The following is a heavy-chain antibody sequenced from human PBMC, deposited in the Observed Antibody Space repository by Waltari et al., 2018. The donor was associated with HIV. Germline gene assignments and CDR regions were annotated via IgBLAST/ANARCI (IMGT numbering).Heavy chain of an antibody. V-gene: IGHV3-21*01. J-gene: IGHJ6*02. Sequence: EVQLVESGGGLVKPGGSLRPSCAGSGFTFTSYGMNWVRQAPGKGLGWVAYISSRSGHMKSADSVKGRFTISRDNAKNSLYLQINSLRAEDTAVYYCASRSSGRVAYGLDVWGQGTTVIVSS. CDR2: ISSRSGHM. CDR3: ASRSSGRVAYGLDV. D-gene: IGHD6-19*01. CDR1: GFTFTSYG.